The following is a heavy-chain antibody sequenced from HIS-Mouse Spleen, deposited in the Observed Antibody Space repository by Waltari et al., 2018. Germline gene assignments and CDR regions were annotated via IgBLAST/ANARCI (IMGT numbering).Heavy chain of an antibody. J-gene: IGHJ4*02. CDR2: IYYSGST. D-gene: IGHD6-19*01. CDR1: GGSISSYY. Sequence: QVQLQESGPGLVKPSETLSLTCTVSGGSISSYYWSWIRQPPGKGLEWIGYIYYSGSTNSNPSLKSRVTISVDTSKNQFSLKLSSVTAADTAVYYCARDAYSSGFDYWGQGTLVTVSS. V-gene: IGHV4-59*01. CDR3: ARDAYSSGFDY.